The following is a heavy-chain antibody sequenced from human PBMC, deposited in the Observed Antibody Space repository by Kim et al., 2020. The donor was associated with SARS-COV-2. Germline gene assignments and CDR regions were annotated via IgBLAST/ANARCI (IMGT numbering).Heavy chain of an antibody. J-gene: IGHJ5*01. Sequence: SETLSLTCAVHGGSLSGSYWSWIRQPPGKGLEWIGESNHNGGTNYNPSLMGRGSISVDTSKNQFSVKLTSVIAADTAAFYCARLGGNNQRGQNWVDSWG. CDR3: ARLGGNNQRGQNWVDS. V-gene: IGHV4-34*01. D-gene: IGHD1-26*01. CDR1: GGSLSGSY. CDR2: SNHNGGT.